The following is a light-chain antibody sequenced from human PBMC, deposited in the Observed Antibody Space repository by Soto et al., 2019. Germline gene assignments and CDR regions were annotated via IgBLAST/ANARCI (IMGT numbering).Light chain of an antibody. CDR1: QSVSSTY. Sequence: GLSHSPGAVFRSEKYTATLSFRSSQSVSSTYLAWCQQKPGQAPRHLIYGASSRATGIPDRFSGSGSGTDFTLTISRLEPEDFAVYYCQQDECRPKRFGEGTKVEIK. CDR3: QQDECRPKR. V-gene: IGKV3-20*01. J-gene: IGKJ4*02. CDR2: GAS.